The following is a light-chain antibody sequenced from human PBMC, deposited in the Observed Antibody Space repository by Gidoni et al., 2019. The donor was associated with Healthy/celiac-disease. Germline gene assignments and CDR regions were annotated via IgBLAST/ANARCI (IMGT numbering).Light chain of an antibody. CDR2: WAS. V-gene: IGKV4-1*01. Sequence: DIVMTPSPDCLAVSLGESVTINGKSSQSVLYSANNKNYLTLYQQKPRQPPKLLIYWASTRESGVPDRFIGSGSGTDVTLTISSLQAADVAVDYCQQYYSTPYTFGQGTKLEIK. J-gene: IGKJ2*01. CDR1: QSVLYSANNKNY. CDR3: QQYYSTPYT.